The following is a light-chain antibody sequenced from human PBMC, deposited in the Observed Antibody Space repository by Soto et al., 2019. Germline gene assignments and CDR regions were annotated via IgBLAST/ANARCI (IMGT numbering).Light chain of an antibody. Sequence: QSALTQPASVSGSPGQSITISCTGSSSDLGSYNLVSWYQQHPGKAPKLIIYEVSKWPSGISHRFFGSKSGNTASLTISGLQAEDEADYYCSSYAESGTLVFGGGTKVTVL. V-gene: IGLV2-23*02. J-gene: IGLJ2*01. CDR1: SSDLGSYNL. CDR3: SSYAESGTLV. CDR2: EVS.